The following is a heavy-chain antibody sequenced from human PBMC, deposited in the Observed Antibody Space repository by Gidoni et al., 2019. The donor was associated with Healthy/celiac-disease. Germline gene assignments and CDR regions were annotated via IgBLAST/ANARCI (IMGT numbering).Heavy chain of an antibody. CDR3: AGELEMATITDYYYYYGMDV. V-gene: IGHV1-46*01. J-gene: IGHJ6*02. D-gene: IGHD5-12*01. CDR1: GYTFTSYY. CDR2: INPSGGST. Sequence: QVQLVQSGAEVKKPGASVKVSCKASGYTFTSYYMHWVRQAPGQGLEWMGIINPSGGSTSYAQKFQGRVTMTRDTSTSTVYMELSSLRSEDTAVYYCAGELEMATITDYYYYYGMDVWGQGTTVTVSS.